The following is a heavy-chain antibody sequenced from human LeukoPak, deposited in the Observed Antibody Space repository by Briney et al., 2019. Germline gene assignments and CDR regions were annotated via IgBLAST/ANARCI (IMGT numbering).Heavy chain of an antibody. V-gene: IGHV4-39*07. Sequence: SETLSLTCTVSHGSISDNSYYCGWIRQPPGKGLEWIGSVSYSGSTYYNPSLKSRVTISLDTSKNQFSLKLTSMTAADTAVYFCARDNVVDATSGIDYWGQGTLVTVSS. CDR3: ARDNVVDATSGIDY. CDR2: VSYSGST. CDR1: HGSISDNSYY. D-gene: IGHD1-26*01. J-gene: IGHJ4*02.